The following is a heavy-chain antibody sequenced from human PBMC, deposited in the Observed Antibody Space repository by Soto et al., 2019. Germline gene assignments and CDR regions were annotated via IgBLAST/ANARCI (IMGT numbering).Heavy chain of an antibody. D-gene: IGHD3-22*01. Sequence: ASVEVSCKASGYAFTSYGISWVRQAPGQGLEWMGWISAYNGNTNYAQKLQGRVTMTTDTSTSTAYMELRSLRSDDTAVYYCARGQGYYDSSGSLGPWGQGTLVTVSS. CDR3: ARGQGYYDSSGSLGP. CDR2: ISAYNGNT. CDR1: GYAFTSYG. J-gene: IGHJ5*02. V-gene: IGHV1-18*04.